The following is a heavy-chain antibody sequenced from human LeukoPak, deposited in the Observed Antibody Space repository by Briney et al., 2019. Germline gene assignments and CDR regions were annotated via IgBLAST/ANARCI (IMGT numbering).Heavy chain of an antibody. J-gene: IGHJ6*02. CDR2: ISSSGSTI. V-gene: IGHV3-48*03. CDR3: ARGSLTGEYGMDV. D-gene: IGHD1-20*01. Sequence: TGGSLRLSCAASGFTFSTYEMNWVRQAPGKGLEWVSYISSSGSTIYYADSVKGRFTISRDNAENPLYLQMNSLRVEDTAVYYCARGSLTGEYGMDVWGRGTTVTVSS. CDR1: GFTFSTYE.